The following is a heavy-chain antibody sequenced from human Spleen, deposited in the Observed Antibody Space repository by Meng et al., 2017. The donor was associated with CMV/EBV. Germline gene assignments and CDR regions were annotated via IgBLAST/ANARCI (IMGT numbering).Heavy chain of an antibody. D-gene: IGHD3-16*01. CDR3: ARAGGGVLDV. V-gene: IGHV3-48*03. Sequence: CIASGFTFSSYEFNWVRQAPGKGLERISYISSSGSTIYYADSVRGRFTISRDNAKNSVYLQMNSLRAEDTAVYYCARAGGGVLDVWGPGTTVTVSS. J-gene: IGHJ6*02. CDR1: GFTFSSYE. CDR2: ISSSGSTI.